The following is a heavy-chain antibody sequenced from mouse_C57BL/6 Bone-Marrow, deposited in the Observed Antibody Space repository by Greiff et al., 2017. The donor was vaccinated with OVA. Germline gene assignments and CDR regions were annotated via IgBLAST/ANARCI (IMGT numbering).Heavy chain of an antibody. D-gene: IGHD2-4*01. Sequence: VQLQQPGTELVKPGASVKLSCKASGYTFTSYWMHCVKQRPGQGLEWIGNINPSNGGTNYNEKFKSKATLTVDKSSSTAYMQLSSLTSEDSAVYYCAREEGIYYDSLFAYWGQGTLVTVSA. CDR3: AREEGIYYDSLFAY. CDR1: GYTFTSYW. J-gene: IGHJ3*01. CDR2: INPSNGGT. V-gene: IGHV1-53*01.